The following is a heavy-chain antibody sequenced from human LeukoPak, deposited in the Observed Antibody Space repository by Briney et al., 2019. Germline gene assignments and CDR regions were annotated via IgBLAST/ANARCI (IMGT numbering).Heavy chain of an antibody. CDR1: GGSISSGGYY. V-gene: IGHV4-31*03. CDR3: ARAAGRLTTVNHGFDY. D-gene: IGHD4-17*01. Sequence: PSQTLSLICTVSGGSISSGGYYWSWIRQHPGKGLEWIGYIYYSGSTYYNPSLKSRVTISVDTSKNQFSLKLSSVTAADTAVYYCARAAGRLTTVNHGFDYWGQGTLGTGSS. CDR2: IYYSGST. J-gene: IGHJ4*02.